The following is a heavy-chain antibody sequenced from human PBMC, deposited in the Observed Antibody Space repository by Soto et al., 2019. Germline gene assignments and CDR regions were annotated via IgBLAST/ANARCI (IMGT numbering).Heavy chain of an antibody. D-gene: IGHD4-17*01. V-gene: IGHV4-31*03. CDR2: IYYSGST. CDR1: GGSISSGGYY. J-gene: IGHJ5*02. Sequence: SETLSLTCTVSGGSISSGGYYWSWIRQHPGKGLDWIAYIYYSGSTYYNSSLKSRVTISVDTSKNKFSQKLSCVTAADTAVYYCARTTVFETGRWFDPWGQGTLVTVSS. CDR3: ARTTVFETGRWFDP.